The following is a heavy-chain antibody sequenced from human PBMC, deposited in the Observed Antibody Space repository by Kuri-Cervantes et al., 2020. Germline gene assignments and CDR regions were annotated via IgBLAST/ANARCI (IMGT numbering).Heavy chain of an antibody. V-gene: IGHV3-30-3*01. CDR2: ISYDGSNK. CDR1: GFTFSSYA. Sequence: GGSLRLSCAASGFTFSSYAMHWVRQAPGKGLEWVAVISYDGSNKYYADSVKGRFTISRDNSKNTLYLQMNSLRAEDTAVYYCARDLEDYYYGMDVWGQGTMVTVSS. J-gene: IGHJ6*02. D-gene: IGHD1-1*01. CDR3: ARDLEDYYYGMDV.